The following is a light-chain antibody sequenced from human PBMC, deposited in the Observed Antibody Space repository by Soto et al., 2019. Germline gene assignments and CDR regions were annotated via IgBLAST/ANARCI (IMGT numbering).Light chain of an antibody. V-gene: IGKV1-5*01. Sequence: DIQMTQSPSTLSASVGDRVTITCRASRGINNWLAWYQQKPGKAPKLLVYDASTLQSGVASRFSGSGSGTEFTLIISGLQPDDSATYYCQQYTNTNNPWMFGQGTKVDIK. CDR1: RGINNW. CDR3: QQYTNTNNPWM. J-gene: IGKJ1*01. CDR2: DAS.